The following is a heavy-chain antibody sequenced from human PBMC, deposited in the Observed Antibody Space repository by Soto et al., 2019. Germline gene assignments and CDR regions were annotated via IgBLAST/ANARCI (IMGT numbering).Heavy chain of an antibody. Sequence: KPSETLSLTCTVSGGSISSYYWSWIRQPPGKGLEWIGYIYYSGSTNYNPSLKSRVTISVDTSKNQFSLKLSSVTAADTAVYYCARPRVRGAAYSWFDPWGQGTLVTVSS. D-gene: IGHD6-13*01. CDR2: IYYSGST. CDR3: ARPRVRGAAYSWFDP. CDR1: GGSISSYY. V-gene: IGHV4-59*01. J-gene: IGHJ5*02.